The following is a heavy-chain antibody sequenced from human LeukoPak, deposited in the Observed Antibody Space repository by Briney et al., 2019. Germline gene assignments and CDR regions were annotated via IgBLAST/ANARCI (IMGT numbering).Heavy chain of an antibody. CDR3: ARDGPKSDIVVVTANWFDP. J-gene: IGHJ5*02. Sequence: SETLSLTCTVSGGSISSSSYYWGWIRQPPGKGLEWIGSIYYSGSTYYNPSLKSRVTISVDTSKNQFSLKLSSVTAADTAVYYCARDGPKSDIVVVTANWFDPWGQGTLVTVSS. CDR2: IYYSGST. V-gene: IGHV4-39*07. D-gene: IGHD2-21*02. CDR1: GGSISSSSYY.